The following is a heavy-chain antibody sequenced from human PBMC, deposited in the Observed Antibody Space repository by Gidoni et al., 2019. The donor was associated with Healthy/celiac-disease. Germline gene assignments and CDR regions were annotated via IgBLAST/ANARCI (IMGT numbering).Heavy chain of an antibody. V-gene: IGHV3-23*01. CDR2: ISGSGGST. J-gene: IGHJ4*02. CDR1: GFPFSSYA. D-gene: IGHD6-13*01. CDR3: AKHQYVLGYSSSLYYFDY. Sequence: EVQLLESGGGLVQPGGSLRLSCAAYGFPFSSYAMSWVRQAPGKGLEWVSAISGSGGSTYYADSVKGRFTISRDNSKNTLYLQMNSLRAEDTAVYYCAKHQYVLGYSSSLYYFDYWGQGTLVTVSS.